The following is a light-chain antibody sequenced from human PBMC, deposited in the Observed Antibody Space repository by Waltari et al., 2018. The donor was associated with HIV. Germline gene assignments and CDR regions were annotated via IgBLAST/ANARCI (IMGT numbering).Light chain of an antibody. V-gene: IGLV2-14*01. CDR3: SSFARSGTLL. CDR1: TSDLGAYDL. CDR2: EVF. Sequence: QSSLTQSASVSESPGHSITLSCTRTTSDLGAYDLVSWYQQHSGKSPRLLLFEVFNRPSGISNRFSGSKSGNTASLTISGLRSEDEADYYCSSFARSGTLLFGGGTRVTVL. J-gene: IGLJ2*01.